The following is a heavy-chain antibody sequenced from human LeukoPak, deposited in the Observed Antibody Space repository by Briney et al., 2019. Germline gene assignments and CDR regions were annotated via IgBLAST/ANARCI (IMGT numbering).Heavy chain of an antibody. V-gene: IGHV1-18*01. Sequence: ASVKVSCKASGYTFTSYGINWVRQAPGQGLEWMGWINAYNGNTNYAQKLQGRVTMTTDTSTSTAYMDLRSLRSDDTAVYYCARGSRGYDSLTGYSMYYFDYWGQGTLVTVSS. CDR2: INAYNGNT. D-gene: IGHD3-9*01. J-gene: IGHJ4*02. CDR1: GYTFTSYG. CDR3: ARGSRGYDSLTGYSMYYFDY.